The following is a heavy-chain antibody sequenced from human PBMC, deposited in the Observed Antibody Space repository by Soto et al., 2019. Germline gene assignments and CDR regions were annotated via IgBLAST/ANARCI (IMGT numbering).Heavy chain of an antibody. J-gene: IGHJ4*02. CDR3: ARASDYDSSGYFPYYFDY. V-gene: IGHV3-33*01. Sequence: GGSLRLSCAASGFTFSSYGMHWVRQAPGKGLEWVAVIWYDGSNKYYADSVKGRFTISRDNSKNTLYLQMNSLRAEDTAVYYCARASDYDSSGYFPYYFDYWGQGTLVTVSS. CDR2: IWYDGSNK. CDR1: GFTFSSYG. D-gene: IGHD3-22*01.